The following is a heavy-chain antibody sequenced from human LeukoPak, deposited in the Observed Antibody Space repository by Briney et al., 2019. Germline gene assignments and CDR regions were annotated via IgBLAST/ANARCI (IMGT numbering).Heavy chain of an antibody. J-gene: IGHJ4*02. CDR1: GFTVSSNY. CDR3: ARDSSGPSY. Sequence: GGSLRLSCAASGFTVSSNYMSWVRQAPGKGLDWVSVIYRDGGTYYADSVKGRFTISRDNSKNTLSLQMNSLRAEDTAVYFCARDSSGPSYWGQGTLVTVSS. V-gene: IGHV3-53*01. CDR2: IYRDGGT. D-gene: IGHD1-26*01.